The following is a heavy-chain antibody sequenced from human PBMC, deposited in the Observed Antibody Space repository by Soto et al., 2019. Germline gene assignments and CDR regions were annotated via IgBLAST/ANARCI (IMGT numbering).Heavy chain of an antibody. D-gene: IGHD2-2*01. J-gene: IGHJ6*04. CDR1: GYNFASYW. CDR3: ARRYLSSASCPWYYYGISV. V-gene: IGHV5-10-1*01. Sequence: GESLKISCQGSGYNFASYWISWVRQMPGKGLEWMGRIDPIDSYTNYSPSFQGHVTISADKSISTAYLQWSSLKASDTAMYYCARRYLSSASCPWYYYGISVSGKGTTVAVAS. CDR2: IDPIDSYT.